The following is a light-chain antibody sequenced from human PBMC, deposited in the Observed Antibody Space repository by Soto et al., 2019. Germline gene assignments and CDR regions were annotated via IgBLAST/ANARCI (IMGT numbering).Light chain of an antibody. CDR1: QGISSC. V-gene: IGKV1-12*01. Sequence: DIQMTQSPSSVSASVGDRVTITCRASQGISSCLAWYQQKPGKATKLLIYGASSLQSGVPSRLSSSRSWPDFTITICILQPEDFATYYCQQANTFPIYFGLWTRV. CDR3: QQANTFPIY. CDR2: GAS. J-gene: IGKJ5*01.